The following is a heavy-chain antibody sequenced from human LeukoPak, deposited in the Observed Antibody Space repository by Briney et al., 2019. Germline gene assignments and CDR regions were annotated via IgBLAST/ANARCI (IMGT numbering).Heavy chain of an antibody. CDR3: ARDNKWSYYYGMDV. D-gene: IGHD2-15*01. Sequence: PSQTLSLTCTVSGGSISSGVYYWSWIRQPPGKGLEWIGYIYYSGSTYYNPSLKSRVTISVDTSKNQFSLKLSSVTAADTAVYYCARDNKWSYYYGMDVWGQGTTVTVSS. CDR2: IYYSGST. J-gene: IGHJ6*02. CDR1: GGSISSGVYY. V-gene: IGHV4-30-4*01.